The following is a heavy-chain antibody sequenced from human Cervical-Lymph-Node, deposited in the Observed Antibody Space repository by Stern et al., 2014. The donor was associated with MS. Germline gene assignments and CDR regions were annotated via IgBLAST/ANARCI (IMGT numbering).Heavy chain of an antibody. CDR2: INSYGSST. Sequence: EMQLVESGGGLVQPGGSLRLSCAASGFIFSGFWMHWVRQATGTGLVWVSHINSYGSSTTYVDSVKGRFTISRDNAKNTLYLQMNSLRAEDTAVYYCARGHYYGMDVWGQGTTVTVSS. CDR3: ARGHYYGMDV. V-gene: IGHV3-74*02. J-gene: IGHJ6*02. CDR1: GFIFSGFW.